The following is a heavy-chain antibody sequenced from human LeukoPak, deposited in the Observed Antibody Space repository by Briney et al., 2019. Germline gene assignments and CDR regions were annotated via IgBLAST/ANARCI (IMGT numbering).Heavy chain of an antibody. CDR3: ARLNIFGVVMTPEPDYYYYYMDV. Sequence: PSETLSLTCSVSGGSISGYYWSWIRQPAGRGLEWIGRIYTSGSTNYNPSLKSRVTMSVDTSKNQFSLKLSYVTAADTAVYYCARLNIFGVVMTPEPDYYYYYMDVWGKGTTVTVSS. CDR2: IYTSGST. V-gene: IGHV4-4*07. J-gene: IGHJ6*03. CDR1: GGSISGYY. D-gene: IGHD3-3*02.